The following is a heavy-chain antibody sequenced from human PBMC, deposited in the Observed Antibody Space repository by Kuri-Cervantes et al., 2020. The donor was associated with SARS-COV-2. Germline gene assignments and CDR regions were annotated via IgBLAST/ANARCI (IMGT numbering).Heavy chain of an antibody. CDR2: INPNSGGT. V-gene: IGHV1-2*04. CDR1: GYTFTNYG. CDR3: ARRGIAVAGTFDY. Sequence: ASVKVSCKPSGYTFTNYGITWVRQASGQGLEWMGWINPNSGGTNYAQKFQGWVTMTRDTSISTAYMELSRLRSDDTAVYYCARRGIAVAGTFDYWGQGTLVTVSS. J-gene: IGHJ4*02. D-gene: IGHD6-19*01.